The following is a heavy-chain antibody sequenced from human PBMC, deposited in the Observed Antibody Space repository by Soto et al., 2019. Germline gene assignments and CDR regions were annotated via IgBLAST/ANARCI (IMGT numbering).Heavy chain of an antibody. CDR1: GDTFSNYA. J-gene: IGHJ6*02. D-gene: IGHD3-3*01. Sequence: QVQLVQSGAEVKKPGSSVKVSCRAFGDTFSNYAFSWVRQAPGQGLEWMGGIIRIFGTANYAQKFQGRVTILADESTSTAYMELSSLRTEDTAVYYCARARYDFWSGQYHANFFYYGMDVWGQGTTVTVSS. CDR2: IIRIFGTA. V-gene: IGHV1-69*12. CDR3: ARARYDFWSGQYHANFFYYGMDV.